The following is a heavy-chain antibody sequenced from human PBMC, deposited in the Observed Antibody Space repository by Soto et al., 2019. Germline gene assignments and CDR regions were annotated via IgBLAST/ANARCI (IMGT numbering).Heavy chain of an antibody. J-gene: IGHJ5*01. CDR1: GFSLSSNGVG. Sequence: QITLKESGPTLVKPTQTLTLTCSFSGFSLSSNGVGVGWIRQPPGKALEFLALVYWDDDKRYSPSLKSRLTIPQDTSKTQVVLTMTNMDPVDTATSYCAHKFRCSGSDTGDRFDSWGQGTLVTVSS. CDR2: VYWDDDK. D-gene: IGHD3-10*02. V-gene: IGHV2-5*02. CDR3: AHKFRCSGSDTGDRFDS.